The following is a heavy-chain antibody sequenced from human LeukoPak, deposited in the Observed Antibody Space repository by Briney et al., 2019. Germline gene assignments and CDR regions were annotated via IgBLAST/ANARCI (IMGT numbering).Heavy chain of an antibody. CDR1: GGSFSGYY. D-gene: IGHD3-9*01. J-gene: IGHJ4*02. V-gene: IGHV4-34*01. Sequence: KPSETLSLTCAVYGGSFSGYYWSWSRQPPGKGLERIGEINHSGSTNYNPSLKSRVTISVDTSKNQFSLKLSSVTAADTAVYYCARGELRYFDWLLRGTYFDYWGQGTLVTVSS. CDR3: ARGELRYFDWLLRGTYFDY. CDR2: INHSGST.